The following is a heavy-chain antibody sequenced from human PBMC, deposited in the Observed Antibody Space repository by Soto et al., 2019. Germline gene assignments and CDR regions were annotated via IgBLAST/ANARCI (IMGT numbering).Heavy chain of an antibody. D-gene: IGHD2-15*01. J-gene: IGHJ6*02. CDR3: ARGGLGYCSGGICYSAELSRYYYGMDV. CDR2: IYHTGRT. Sequence: PSETLSLTCTVSGDSISRNSYYWGWVRQPPGKGLEWIGSIYHTGRTNHNPSLRSRVTISVYTSENQFSLRLTSVTAVDTAVYYCARGGLGYCSGGICYSAELSRYYYGMDVWGQGTTVTVSS. CDR1: GDSISRNSYY. V-gene: IGHV4-39*01.